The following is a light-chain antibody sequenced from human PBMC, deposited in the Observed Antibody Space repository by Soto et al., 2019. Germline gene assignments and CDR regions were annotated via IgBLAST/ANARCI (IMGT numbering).Light chain of an antibody. CDR2: DAS. CDR3: CSYAGSYSYV. J-gene: IGLJ1*01. CDR1: SSDVGGYNY. V-gene: IGLV2-11*01. Sequence: QSVLTQPRSVSGSPGQSVTISCTGTSSDVGGYNYVSWYQEQPGKAPKLMIYDASKRPSGVPDRFSGSKSGNTASLTISGLQAEDEADYYCCSYAGSYSYVFGTGTKVTVL.